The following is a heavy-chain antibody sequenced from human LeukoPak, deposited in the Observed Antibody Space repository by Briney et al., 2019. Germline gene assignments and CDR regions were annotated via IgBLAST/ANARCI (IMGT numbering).Heavy chain of an antibody. V-gene: IGHV3-7*01. Sequence: GGSLRLSCAASGFTFSSYSMNWVRQAPGKGLEWVANIKQDGSEKHYVDSVKGRLTISRDNAKNLLYLQMNSLSVEDTAVYYCAGGPGFLIDCWGQGTLVTVSS. CDR3: AGGPGFLIDC. J-gene: IGHJ4*02. D-gene: IGHD3-3*01. CDR1: GFTFSSYS. CDR2: IKQDGSEK.